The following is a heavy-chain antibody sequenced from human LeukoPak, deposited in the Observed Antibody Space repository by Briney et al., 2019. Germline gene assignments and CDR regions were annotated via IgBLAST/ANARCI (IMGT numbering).Heavy chain of an antibody. CDR2: ISAYNGNT. D-gene: IGHD2-2*02. Sequence: ASAKVSCKASCYTFTSYGISWVRQAPGQGLEWMGWISAYNGNTNYAQTLQGRVTITTDTSTSTAYMELRSLRSDDTAVYYCARGHIVVVPAAIRTNYYYYMDVWGKGTTVTVSS. V-gene: IGHV1-18*01. CDR1: CYTFTSYG. J-gene: IGHJ6*03. CDR3: ARGHIVVVPAAIRTNYYYYMDV.